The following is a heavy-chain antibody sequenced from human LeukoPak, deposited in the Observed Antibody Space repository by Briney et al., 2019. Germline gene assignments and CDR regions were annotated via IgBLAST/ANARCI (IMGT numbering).Heavy chain of an antibody. CDR3: ARSIVVVPANL. J-gene: IGHJ4*02. V-gene: IGHV1-46*01. CDR2: INPSGGST. Sequence: ASVRVSCKASGYTFTSYYMHWVRQAPGQGLEWMGIINPSGGSTSYAQKFQGRVTMTRDASTSTVYMELSRLRSDDTAVYYCARSIVVVPANLWGQGTLVTVSS. CDR1: GYTFTSYY. D-gene: IGHD2-21*02.